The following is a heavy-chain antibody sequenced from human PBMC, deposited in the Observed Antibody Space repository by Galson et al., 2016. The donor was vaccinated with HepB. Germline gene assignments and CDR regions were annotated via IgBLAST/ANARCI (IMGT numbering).Heavy chain of an antibody. Sequence: TLSLTCTVSGDSISSGSHYWSWIRQPAGEGLEWIGRIYTSGISNYNPSLKSRVTMSVDTSRNHFSLKLSSVTAADTAVYYCTRENPSLLGYSDYWGQGTLVTVSS. D-gene: IGHD2-21*01. CDR1: GDSISSGSHY. CDR2: IYTSGIS. CDR3: TRENPSLLGYSDY. V-gene: IGHV4-61*02. J-gene: IGHJ4*02.